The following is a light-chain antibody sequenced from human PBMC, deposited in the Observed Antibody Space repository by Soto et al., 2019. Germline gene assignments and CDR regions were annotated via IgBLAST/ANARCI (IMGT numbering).Light chain of an antibody. Sequence: EIVMTQSPATLSVSPGERATLSCRASQSVSSNLAWYQQKPGQAPRLLIYGASKRATGIPDRFSGSGSGTEFTLTITSLQSEDFVVYYCQQYNNWPPYTLGQGTKVDIK. CDR2: GAS. V-gene: IGKV3-15*01. CDR1: QSVSSN. CDR3: QQYNNWPPYT. J-gene: IGKJ2*01.